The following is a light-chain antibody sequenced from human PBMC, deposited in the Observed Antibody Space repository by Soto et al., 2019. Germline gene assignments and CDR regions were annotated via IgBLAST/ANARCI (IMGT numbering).Light chain of an antibody. V-gene: IGLV2-8*01. CDR1: SSDIGSYNF. J-gene: IGLJ2*01. Sequence: QSALTQPPSASGSPGQSVTISCTGASSDIGSYNFVSWYQQHPDKAPKLLIYDVTQRSSGVPDCFSGSKSGNTASLTVSGLLAEDEAGYYCTACAGSNFPVVFGGGTKLTVL. CDR3: TACAGSNFPVV. CDR2: DVT.